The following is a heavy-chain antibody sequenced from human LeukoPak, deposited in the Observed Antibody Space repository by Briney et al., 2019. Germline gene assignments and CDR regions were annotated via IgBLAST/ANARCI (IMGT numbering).Heavy chain of an antibody. CDR3: ARAPITSPFYFDY. Sequence: GGSLRLSCTASGFAFDEHGMSWVRQVPGKGLEWVSGINWSGGSTGYADPLRGRFTISRDNAKNSLYLQMDSLRAKDTALYYCARAPITSPFYFDYWGQGTLVTVSS. D-gene: IGHD2-2*01. J-gene: IGHJ4*02. V-gene: IGHV3-20*04. CDR1: GFAFDEHG. CDR2: INWSGGST.